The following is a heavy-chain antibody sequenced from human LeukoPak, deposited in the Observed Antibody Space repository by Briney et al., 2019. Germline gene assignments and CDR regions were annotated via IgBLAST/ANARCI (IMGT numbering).Heavy chain of an antibody. D-gene: IGHD2-21*02. Sequence: PGGSLRLSCAVSGFIFSSSGIHWVRQAPGKGLVWVAGISYDGSEKYYAESVKGRFTISRDNPKTTVYLQMNSLKIEDTAVYYCAKDLLAVTAPKAYLDFWGQGTLVTVSS. V-gene: IGHV3-30*18. CDR2: ISYDGSEK. CDR3: AKDLLAVTAPKAYLDF. J-gene: IGHJ4*02. CDR1: GFIFSSSG.